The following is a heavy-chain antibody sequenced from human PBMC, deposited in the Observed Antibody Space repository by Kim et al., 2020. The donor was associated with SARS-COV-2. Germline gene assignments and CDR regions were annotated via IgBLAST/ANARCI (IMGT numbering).Heavy chain of an antibody. D-gene: IGHD2-8*01. V-gene: IGHV3-21*01. CDR1: GFTFSSYS. CDR2: ISSSSSYI. Sequence: GGSLRLSCAASGFTFSSYSMNWVRQAPGKGLEWVSSISSSSSYIYYADSVKGRFTISRDNAKNSLYLQMNSLRAEDTAVYYCARERAYCTNGVCSYYYGMDVWGQGTTVTVSS. CDR3: ARERAYCTNGVCSYYYGMDV. J-gene: IGHJ6*02.